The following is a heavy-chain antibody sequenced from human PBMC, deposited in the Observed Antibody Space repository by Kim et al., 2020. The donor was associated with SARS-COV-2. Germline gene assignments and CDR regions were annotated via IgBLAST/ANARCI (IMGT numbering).Heavy chain of an antibody. CDR2: ISRSGDSA. V-gene: IGHV3-11*04. CDR1: GLTFSDFY. CDR3: ARGHTVVDPGF. D-gene: IGHD3-16*02. J-gene: IGHJ4*02. Sequence: GGSLRLSCAVSGLTFSDFYMSWIRQAPGKGPEWVSYISRSGDSAYYADSVKGRFTISRDNAKNSLYLQMNSLRAEDTAIYYCARGHTVVDPGFWGQGTLV.